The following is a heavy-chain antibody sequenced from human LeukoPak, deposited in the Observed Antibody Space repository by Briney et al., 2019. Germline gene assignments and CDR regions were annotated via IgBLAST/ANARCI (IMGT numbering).Heavy chain of an antibody. D-gene: IGHD1-26*01. J-gene: IGHJ1*01. CDR3: ARAGEVGAQPEHFQH. CDR2: ISPNSGDT. Sequence: GASVKVSCKASGYTFTGYYIHWVRQAPGQGLEWLGWISPNSGDTSYAQKSQGRVIMTRDTSISTAYMEVNRLTSEDTAVYYCARAGEVGAQPEHFQHWGQGTLVTVSS. CDR1: GYTFTGYY. V-gene: IGHV1-2*02.